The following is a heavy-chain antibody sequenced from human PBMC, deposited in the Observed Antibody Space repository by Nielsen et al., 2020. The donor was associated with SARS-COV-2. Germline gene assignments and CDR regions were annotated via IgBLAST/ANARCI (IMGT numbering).Heavy chain of an antibody. CDR3: AKAPNGGSYYYYYYGMDV. CDR1: GFTFSSYD. CDR2: IGTAGDT. J-gene: IGHJ6*02. Sequence: GGSLRLSCAASGFTFSSYDMHWVRQATGKGLEWVSAIGTAGDTYYPGSVKGRFTISRENAKNSLYLQMNSLRAEDTAVYYCAKAPNGGSYYYYYYGMDVWGQGTTVTVSS. V-gene: IGHV3-13*01. D-gene: IGHD1-26*01.